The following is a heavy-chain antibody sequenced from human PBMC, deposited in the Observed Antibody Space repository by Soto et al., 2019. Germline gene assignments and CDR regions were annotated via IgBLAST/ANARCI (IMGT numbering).Heavy chain of an antibody. CDR1: GGTIYRSGYY. V-gene: IGHV4-39*01. CDR3: GKVLVGATGHTDSDS. CDR2: IDYNGVT. D-gene: IGHD2-15*01. J-gene: IGHJ4*02. Sequence: SETLSLTCTVSGGTIYRSGYYWGWIRQPPGRGLEWIGNIDYNGVTYSNPSLKSRVTISRDTSKNQFSLKLTSVTAADTALYYCGKVLVGATGHTDSDSWGPGTLVTVSS.